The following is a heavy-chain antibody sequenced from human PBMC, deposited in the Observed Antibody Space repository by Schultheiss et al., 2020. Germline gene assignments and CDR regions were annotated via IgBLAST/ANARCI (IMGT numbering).Heavy chain of an antibody. CDR1: GFTFSSYA. V-gene: IGHV3-30*04. CDR3: AREVDGGYYYDSSGLYYFDY. CDR2: ISYDGSNK. D-gene: IGHD3-22*01. J-gene: IGHJ4*02. Sequence: GGSLRLSCAASGFTFSSYAMHWVRQAPGKGLEWVAVISYDGSNKYYADSVKGRFTISRDNANNSLYLQMNSLRAEDTAVYYCAREVDGGYYYDSSGLYYFDYWGQGTLVTGYS.